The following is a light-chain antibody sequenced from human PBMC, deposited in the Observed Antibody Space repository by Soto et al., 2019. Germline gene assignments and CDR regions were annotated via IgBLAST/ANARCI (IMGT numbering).Light chain of an antibody. CDR2: GNS. CDR1: SSNIGAGYD. J-gene: IGLJ1*01. Sequence: QSVLTQPPSLSGAPGQRVTISCTGSSSNIGAGYDVHWYQQLPGTAPKLLIYGNSNRPSGVPDRFSGSKSGTSASLAITGVQAEDEADYYCQSYDSSLSGYVFGTGTKVTVL. CDR3: QSYDSSLSGYV. V-gene: IGLV1-40*01.